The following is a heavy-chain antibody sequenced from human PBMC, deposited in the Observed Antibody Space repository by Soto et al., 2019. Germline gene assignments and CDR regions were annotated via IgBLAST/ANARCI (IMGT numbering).Heavy chain of an antibody. D-gene: IGHD6-6*01. CDR2: IYYSGST. CDR3: ASIAARPLDY. Sequence: SETLSLTCTVSGCSISSSSYYWGWIRQPPGKGLEWIGSIYYSGSTYYNPPLKSRVTISVDTSKNQFSLKLSSVTAADTAVYYCASIAARPLDYWGQGTLVTVSS. V-gene: IGHV4-39*01. CDR1: GCSISSSSYY. J-gene: IGHJ4*02.